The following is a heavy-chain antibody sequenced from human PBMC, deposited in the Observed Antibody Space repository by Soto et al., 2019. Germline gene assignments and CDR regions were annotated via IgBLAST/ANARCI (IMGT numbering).Heavy chain of an antibody. V-gene: IGHV1-69*06. D-gene: IGHD3-22*01. Sequence: ASVKVSCKASGATFSSYAISWVRQAPGQGLEWMGGIIPIFGTANYAQKFQGRVTITADKSTSTAYMELSSLRSEDTAVYYCARGTRPYYDSSGYRYYYYCGMDVWGQGTTVTVSS. CDR3: ARGTRPYYDSSGYRYYYYCGMDV. CDR2: IIPIFGTA. J-gene: IGHJ6*02. CDR1: GATFSSYA.